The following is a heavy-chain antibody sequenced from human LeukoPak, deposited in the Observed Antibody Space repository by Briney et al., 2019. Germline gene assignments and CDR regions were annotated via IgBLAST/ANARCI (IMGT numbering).Heavy chain of an antibody. D-gene: IGHD2/OR15-2a*01. J-gene: IGHJ3*02. CDR2: ISSSSNYI. V-gene: IGHV3-21*01. Sequence: GGSLRLSCAASGFTFSSYAMSWVRQAPGKGLEWVSSISSSSNYIYYADSVKGRFTISRDNAKNSLYLQMNSLSAEDTAVYYCARVSILIVPYYAFDIWGQGTMVTVSS. CDR3: ARVSILIVPYYAFDI. CDR1: GFTFSSYA.